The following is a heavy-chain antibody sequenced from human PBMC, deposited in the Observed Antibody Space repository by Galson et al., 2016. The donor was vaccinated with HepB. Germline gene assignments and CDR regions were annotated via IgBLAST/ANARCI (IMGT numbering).Heavy chain of an antibody. Sequence: SLRLSCAASGFKFDDYTMHWVRQPPGKGLEWVSLVTWDGDDSYYADSVRGRFIVSRDNTKNALFLQMNSLRGEDTAMYCCVKGEGAIFGVIINWFDYWGQGTPVTVSS. CDR3: VKGEGAIFGVIINWFDY. CDR1: GFKFDDYT. D-gene: IGHD3-3*01. J-gene: IGHJ4*02. CDR2: VTWDGDDS. V-gene: IGHV3-43*01.